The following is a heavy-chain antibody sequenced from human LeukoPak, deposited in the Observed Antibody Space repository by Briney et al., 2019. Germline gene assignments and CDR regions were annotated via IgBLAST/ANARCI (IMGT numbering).Heavy chain of an antibody. CDR3: ARSVYCSGGNCYFDY. D-gene: IGHD2-15*01. V-gene: IGHV4-30-2*01. Sequence: PSQTLSLTCVVSGGSISSDAYAWGWIRQPPGKGLEWIGYIFHSGRTFYNPSLQSRVTISVDRSNNQFSLKLTSLTAADTAVYYCARSVYCSGGNCYFDYWGQGTLVTVSS. J-gene: IGHJ4*02. CDR1: GGSISSDAYA. CDR2: IFHSGRT.